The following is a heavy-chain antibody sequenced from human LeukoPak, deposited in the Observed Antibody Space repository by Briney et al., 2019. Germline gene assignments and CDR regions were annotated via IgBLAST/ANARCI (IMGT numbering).Heavy chain of an antibody. CDR1: GGTFSSYA. J-gene: IGHJ4*02. CDR3: ARDGPTRRSFDY. D-gene: IGHD2-2*01. CDR2: IIPIFGTA. V-gene: IGHV1-69*13. Sequence: ASVKVSCKASGGTFSSYAISWVRQAPGQGLEWMGGIIPIFGTANYAQKFQGRVTITADESTSTAYMELSSLRSEDTAVYYCARDGPTRRSFDYWGQGTLVTVSS.